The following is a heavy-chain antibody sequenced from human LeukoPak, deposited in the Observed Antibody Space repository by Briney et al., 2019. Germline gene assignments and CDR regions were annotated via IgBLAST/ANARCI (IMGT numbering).Heavy chain of an antibody. CDR1: GYTFTIYD. CDR2: LNPNSANT. D-gene: IGHD3-22*01. Sequence: ASVKVSCKASGYTFTIYDINLVRQATGQGLEWMGWLNPNSANTAYAQKLEGRVTMTRNTYIRTAYMELSSMRSEDTAVYYCAIKLSSGGYWGQGTLVTVSS. V-gene: IGHV1-8*01. J-gene: IGHJ4*02. CDR3: AIKLSSGGY.